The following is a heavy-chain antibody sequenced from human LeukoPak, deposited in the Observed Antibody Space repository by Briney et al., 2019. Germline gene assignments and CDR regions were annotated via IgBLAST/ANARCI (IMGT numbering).Heavy chain of an antibody. D-gene: IGHD3-22*01. CDR1: GYSFTSYW. CDR3: ARHRTMINWFDP. Sequence: GESLKISCKGSGYSFTSYWSAWVRQMPGKGLEWMGIIYPGDSDTRYSPSFLGQVTISADRSTSTAYLHWSSLKASDTAMYYCARHRTMINWFDPWGQGTLVTVSS. CDR2: IYPGDSDT. V-gene: IGHV5-51*01. J-gene: IGHJ5*02.